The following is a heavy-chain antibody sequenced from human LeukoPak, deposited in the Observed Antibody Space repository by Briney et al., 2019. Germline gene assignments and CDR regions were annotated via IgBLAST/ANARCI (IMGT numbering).Heavy chain of an antibody. CDR3: AKDRTTAIVGATFDY. V-gene: IGHV3-23*01. D-gene: IGHD1-26*01. J-gene: IGHJ4*02. CDR2: ISGSGGST. CDR1: GFTFSSYA. Sequence: GGSLRLSCAASGFTFSSYAMSWARQAPGKGLEWVSAISGSGGSTYYADSVKGRFTISRDNSKNTLYLQMNSLRAEDTAVYYCAKDRTTAIVGATFDYWGLGTLVTVSS.